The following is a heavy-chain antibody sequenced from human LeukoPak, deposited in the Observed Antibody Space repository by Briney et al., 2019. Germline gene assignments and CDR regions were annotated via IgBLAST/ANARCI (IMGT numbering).Heavy chain of an antibody. D-gene: IGHD4-17*01. J-gene: IGHJ6*02. CDR3: ARGTVTPYYYYGMDV. CDR1: GGSISSGSYY. CDR2: IYTSGST. V-gene: IGHV4-61*02. Sequence: SQTLSLTCTVSGGSISSGSYYWSWIRQPAGKGLEWTGRIYTSGSTNCNPSLKSRVTISVDTSKNQFSLKLSSVTAADTAVYYCARGTVTPYYYYGMDVWGQGTTVTVSS.